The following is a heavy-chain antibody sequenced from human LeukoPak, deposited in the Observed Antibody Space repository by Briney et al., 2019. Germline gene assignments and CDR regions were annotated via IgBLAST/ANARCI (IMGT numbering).Heavy chain of an antibody. V-gene: IGHV4-59*11. Sequence: PSETLSLTCAVSDDSFSSHYWTWIRQPPGKGLGWIGYISYIWSTNYNPSLKSRVTTSIDTSKDQFSLKLSSVTAADTAVYYCARDLVTVTKGFDIWGQGTMVSVSS. CDR2: ISYIWST. D-gene: IGHD4-17*01. J-gene: IGHJ3*02. CDR1: DDSFSSHY. CDR3: ARDLVTVTKGFDI.